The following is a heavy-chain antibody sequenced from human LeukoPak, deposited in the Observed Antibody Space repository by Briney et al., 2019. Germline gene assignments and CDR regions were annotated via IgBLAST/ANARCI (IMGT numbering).Heavy chain of an antibody. CDR1: GLPINSRGY. D-gene: IGHD4-17*01. Sequence: NPSETLSLTFFVSGLPINSRGYWGWIRQPPGKGLEWIGSIYRTGGTYHNPSLKSRVDISVDTSKNQFSLKLRSVTAADTAVYYCARGNDDYGDYYVYFDHWGQGSLVTVSS. CDR2: IYRTGGT. V-gene: IGHV4-38-2*02. CDR3: ARGNDDYGDYYVYFDH. J-gene: IGHJ4*02.